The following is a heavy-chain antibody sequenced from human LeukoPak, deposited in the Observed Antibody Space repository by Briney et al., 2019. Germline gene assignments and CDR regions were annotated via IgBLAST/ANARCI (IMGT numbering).Heavy chain of an antibody. CDR1: GYTFTGYY. CDR2: INPNSGGT. D-gene: IGHD6-13*01. CDR3: ARGPPRQAEQPGVEYFQH. Sequence: ASVKVSFKASGYTFTGYYMHWVRQAPGQGLEWMGWINPNSGGTNYAQKFQGRVTMTRDTSISTAYMELSRLRSEDTAVYYCARGPPRQAEQPGVEYFQHWGQGTLVTVSS. V-gene: IGHV1-2*02. J-gene: IGHJ1*01.